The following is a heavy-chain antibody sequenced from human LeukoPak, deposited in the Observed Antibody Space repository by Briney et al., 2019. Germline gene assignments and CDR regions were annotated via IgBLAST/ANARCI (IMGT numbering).Heavy chain of an antibody. V-gene: IGHV3-20*04. CDR3: ARDRRELDS. CDR2: INWNGGST. Sequence: GGSLRLSCAASGFTFSIYAMSWVRQAPGKGLEWVSGINWNGGSTGYADSVKGRFTISRDNAKNSLYLQMNSLRPEDTAVYCCARDRRELDSWGQGTLVTVSS. J-gene: IGHJ4*02. CDR1: GFTFSIYA. D-gene: IGHD1-1*01.